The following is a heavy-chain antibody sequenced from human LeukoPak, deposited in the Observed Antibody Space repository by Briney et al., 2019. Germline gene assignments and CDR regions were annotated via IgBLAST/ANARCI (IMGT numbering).Heavy chain of an antibody. CDR3: ARDSVDGSGSQFDY. CDR2: ISGSGGST. J-gene: IGHJ4*02. V-gene: IGHV3-23*01. D-gene: IGHD3-10*01. Sequence: GGSLRLSCAASGFTFSSYAMSWVRQAPGKGLEWVSAISGSGGSTYYADSVKGRFTISRDNSKNTLYLQMNSLRAEDTAVYYCARDSVDGSGSQFDYWGQGTLVTVSS. CDR1: GFTFSSYA.